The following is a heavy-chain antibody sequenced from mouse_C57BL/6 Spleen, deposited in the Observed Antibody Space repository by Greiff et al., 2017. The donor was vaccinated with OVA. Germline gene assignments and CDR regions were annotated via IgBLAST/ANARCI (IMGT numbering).Heavy chain of an antibody. CDR2: IYPSDSET. J-gene: IGHJ3*01. CDR1: GYTFTSYW. CDR3: ARKSSSWFAY. D-gene: IGHD1-1*01. V-gene: IGHV1-61*01. Sequence: VQLQQPGAELVRPGSSVKLSCKASGYTFTSYWMDWVKQRPGQGLEWIGNIYPSDSETHYNQKFKDKATLTVDKSSSTAYMQLSSLTSEDSAVYYCARKSSSWFAYWGQGTLVTVSA.